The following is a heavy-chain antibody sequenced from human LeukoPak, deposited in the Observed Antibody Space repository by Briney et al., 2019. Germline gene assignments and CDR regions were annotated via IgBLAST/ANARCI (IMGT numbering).Heavy chain of an antibody. V-gene: IGHV4-34*01. Sequence: KSSETLSLTCAVYGGSFSGYYWSWIRQPPGKGLEWIGEINHSGSTNYNPSLKSRVTISVDMSKNQFSLKLSSVTAADTAVYYCARTTEGGYTYDYFYYYYMDVWGKGTTVTISS. CDR2: INHSGST. CDR1: GGSFSGYY. CDR3: ARTTEGGYTYDYFYYYYMDV. D-gene: IGHD5-18*01. J-gene: IGHJ6*03.